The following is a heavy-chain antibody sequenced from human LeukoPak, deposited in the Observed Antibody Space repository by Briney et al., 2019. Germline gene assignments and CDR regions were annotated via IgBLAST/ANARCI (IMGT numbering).Heavy chain of an antibody. CDR3: ARTGGDSSGYFAFDI. V-gene: IGHV3-11*06. CDR1: GFIFSDYY. Sequence: GGSLRLSCAASGFIFSDYYMSWIRQAPGKGLEWVSSISSSSSYIYYADSVKGRFTISRDNAKNSLYLQMNSLRAEDTAVYYCARTGGDSSGYFAFDIWGQGTMVTVSS. J-gene: IGHJ3*02. D-gene: IGHD3-22*01. CDR2: ISSSSSYI.